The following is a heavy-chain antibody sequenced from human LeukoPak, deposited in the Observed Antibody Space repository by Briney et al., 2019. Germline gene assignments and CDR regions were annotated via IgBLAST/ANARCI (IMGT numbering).Heavy chain of an antibody. CDR1: GGSLSDYY. CDR2: VHHSGST. V-gene: IGHV4-59*08. J-gene: IGHJ4*02. Sequence: SETLSLTCAVSGGSLSDYYWSWIRQPPGEGLEYIGYVHHSGSTDYNPSFKSRVSISVDTSKNQFSLKLTSVTAADTAIYYCARQGSGGVYDYWGQGSLVTVSS. CDR3: ARQGSGGVYDY. D-gene: IGHD2-15*01.